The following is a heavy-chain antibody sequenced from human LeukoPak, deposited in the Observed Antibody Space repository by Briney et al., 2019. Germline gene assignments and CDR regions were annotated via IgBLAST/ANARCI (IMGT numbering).Heavy chain of an antibody. Sequence: SETLSLTCTVSGGSVSTYYWSWIRQPPGKGLEWIGCIYYSGSTNYNPSLKSRVTISVDTSKNQFSLKLSSVTAADTAVYYCARAHPYYDFWSGYNWFDPWGQGTLVTVSS. V-gene: IGHV4-59*08. J-gene: IGHJ5*02. D-gene: IGHD3-3*01. CDR1: GGSVSTYY. CDR2: IYYSGST. CDR3: ARAHPYYDFWSGYNWFDP.